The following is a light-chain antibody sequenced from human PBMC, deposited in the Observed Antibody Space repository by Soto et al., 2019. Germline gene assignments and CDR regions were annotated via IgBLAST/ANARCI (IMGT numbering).Light chain of an antibody. Sequence: EIVLTQSPGTLSVSPGERATLSCRASQSVSSSYLAWYQQKPGQAPRLLIYRASSRATGIPDRFSGSGSGTDFTLTISRLEPEDFAVYYCQHYGSSLWTFGQGTKVEIK. J-gene: IGKJ1*01. CDR2: RAS. CDR3: QHYGSSLWT. CDR1: QSVSSSY. V-gene: IGKV3-20*01.